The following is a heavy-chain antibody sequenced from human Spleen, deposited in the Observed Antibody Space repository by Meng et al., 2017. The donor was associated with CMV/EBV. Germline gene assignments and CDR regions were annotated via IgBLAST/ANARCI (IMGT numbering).Heavy chain of an antibody. D-gene: IGHD6-13*01. CDR3: ARDLPSSWYRNGMDV. J-gene: IGHJ6*02. CDR1: GFTVSSSY. Sequence: SCLTSGFTVSSSYMHWVRQAPGKGLEWVSLIYTDGSTSYADFVRGRFTISRDTSKNTLYLQMNSLRAEDTAIYYCARDLPSSWYRNGMDVWGQGTTVTVSS. V-gene: IGHV3-66*02. CDR2: IYTDGST.